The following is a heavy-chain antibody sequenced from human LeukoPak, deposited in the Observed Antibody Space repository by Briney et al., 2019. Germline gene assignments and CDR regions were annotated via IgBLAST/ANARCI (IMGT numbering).Heavy chain of an antibody. CDR3: AREGSGSYWFRFDP. D-gene: IGHD1-26*01. CDR2: INPNSGGT. V-gene: IGHV1-2*02. CDR1: GYTFTGYY. Sequence: ASVKVSCKASGYTFTGYYMHWVRQAPGQGLEWMGWINPNSGGTNYAQRFQGRVTMTRDTSISTAYMELSRLRSDDTAVYYCAREGSGSYWFRFDPWGQGTLVTVSS. J-gene: IGHJ5*02.